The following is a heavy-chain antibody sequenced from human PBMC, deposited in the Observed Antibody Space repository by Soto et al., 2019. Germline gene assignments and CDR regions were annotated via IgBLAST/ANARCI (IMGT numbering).Heavy chain of an antibody. CDR3: ARGRPDIVVVPAALYYYYYMDV. CDR1: GGSFSGFY. Sequence: SETLSLTCAVYGGSFSGFYWSWIRQPPGKGLEWIGEINHSGSTNYNPSLKSRVTISVDTSKNQFSLKLSSVTAADTAVYYCARGRPDIVVVPAALYYYYYMDVWGKGTTVTVSS. CDR2: INHSGST. D-gene: IGHD2-2*01. J-gene: IGHJ6*03. V-gene: IGHV4-34*01.